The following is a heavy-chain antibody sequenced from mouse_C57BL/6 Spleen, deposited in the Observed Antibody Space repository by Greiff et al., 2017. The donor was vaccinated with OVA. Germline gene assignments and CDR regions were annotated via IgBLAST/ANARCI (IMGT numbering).Heavy chain of an antibody. CDR2: IYPSDSET. Sequence: VQLQQPGAELVRPGSSVKLSCKASGYTFTSYCMDWVKQRPGQGLEWIGNIYPSDSETHYNQKFKDKATLTVDKSSSTAYMQLSSLTSEDSAVYYCARRDYYFDYWGQGTTLTVSS. V-gene: IGHV1-61*01. CDR3: ARRDYYFDY. CDR1: GYTFTSYC. D-gene: IGHD3-3*01. J-gene: IGHJ2*01.